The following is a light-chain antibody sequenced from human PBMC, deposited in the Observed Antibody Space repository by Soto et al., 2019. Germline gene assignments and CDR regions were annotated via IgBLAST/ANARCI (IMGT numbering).Light chain of an antibody. CDR2: DAS. J-gene: IGKJ1*01. CDR1: QGIRNN. Sequence: DIQVTQSPSSLSASVGDRVTITCRASQGIRNNLGWYQQKPGKAPKRLIYDASRLESGVPSRFSGSGSGTEFTLTINILQPDDFATYYCLQHLDRPWTFVHGTKVEI. CDR3: LQHLDRPWT. V-gene: IGKV1-17*01.